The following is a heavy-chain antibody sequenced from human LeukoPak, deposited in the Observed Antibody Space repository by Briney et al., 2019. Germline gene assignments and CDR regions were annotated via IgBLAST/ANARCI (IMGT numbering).Heavy chain of an antibody. D-gene: IGHD3-22*01. CDR1: GYTLTELS. CDR3: ARGDSSGLY. CDR2: INPNSGGT. J-gene: IGHJ4*02. Sequence: ASVKVSCKVSGYTLTELSMHWVRQAPGQGLEWMGRINPNSGGTNYAQKFQGRVTMTRDTSISTAYMELSRLRSDDTAVYYCARGDSSGLYWGQGTLVTVSS. V-gene: IGHV1-2*06.